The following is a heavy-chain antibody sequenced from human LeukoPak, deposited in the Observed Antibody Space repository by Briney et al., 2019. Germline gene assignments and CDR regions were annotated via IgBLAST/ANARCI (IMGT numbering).Heavy chain of an antibody. CDR1: GFTFSSYG. Sequence: GRSLRLSCAASGFTFSSYGMHWVRQAPGKGLEWVAVISYDGSNKYYADSVKGRFTISGDNSKNTLYLQMNSLRAEDTAVYYCAKILVTGPGADYWGQGTLVTVSS. J-gene: IGHJ4*02. CDR2: ISYDGSNK. CDR3: AKILVTGPGADY. V-gene: IGHV3-30*18. D-gene: IGHD3-9*01.